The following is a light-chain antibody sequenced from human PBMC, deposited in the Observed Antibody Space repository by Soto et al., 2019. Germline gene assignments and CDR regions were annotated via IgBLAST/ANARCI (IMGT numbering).Light chain of an antibody. V-gene: IGKV3-15*01. CDR1: QSVSSN. J-gene: IGKJ3*01. Sequence: EIVMTQSPATLSVSPGERATLSCRASQSVSSNLAWYQQKPGQAPRLLIYGASTRATGIPARFSGSGSGTEFTLNISSLQSEDFAVYYCQQYNNWPPFTFRPGNNVDIK. CDR3: QQYNNWPPFT. CDR2: GAS.